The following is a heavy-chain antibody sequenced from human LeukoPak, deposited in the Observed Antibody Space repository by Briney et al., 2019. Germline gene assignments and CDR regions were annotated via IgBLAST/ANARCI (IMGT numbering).Heavy chain of an antibody. CDR2: ISYGGST. Sequence: SETLSLTCTVSDASFNTHYWTWIRQPPGKGLEWIGYISYGGSTNYNPSLKSRVTISVDTSKNQFFLWLTSLTAEDTAVYYCARDPTTVTKGFDIWGQGTMVTVSS. D-gene: IGHD4-17*01. J-gene: IGHJ3*02. CDR1: DASFNTHY. V-gene: IGHV4-59*11. CDR3: ARDPTTVTKGFDI.